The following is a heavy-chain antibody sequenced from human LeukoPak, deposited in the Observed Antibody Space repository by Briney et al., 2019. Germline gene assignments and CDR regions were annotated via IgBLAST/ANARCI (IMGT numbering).Heavy chain of an antibody. D-gene: IGHD2-2*01. J-gene: IGHJ4*02. Sequence: GGSLRLSCAVSGLIFSDYYMSWIRQAPGKGLEWVAYISTTSNTIYYAASVKGRFTISRDNSKNSLFLQMNSLRAEDTALYYCARGNRPRSTICNYFDCWGQGALVTVSS. CDR1: GLIFSDYY. CDR3: ARGNRPRSTICNYFDC. CDR2: ISTTSNTI. V-gene: IGHV3-11*04.